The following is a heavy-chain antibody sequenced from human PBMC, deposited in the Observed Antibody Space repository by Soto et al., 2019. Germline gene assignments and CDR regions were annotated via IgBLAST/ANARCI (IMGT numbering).Heavy chain of an antibody. V-gene: IGHV4-34*01. CDR1: GGSFSGYY. CDR3: ARARGRGYSYGVYYYYYMDV. J-gene: IGHJ6*03. CDR2: INHSGST. Sequence: SETLSLTCAVYGGSFSGYYWSWIRQPPGKGLEWIGEINHSGSTNYNPSLKSRVTISVDTSKNQFSLKLSSVTAADTAVYYCARARGRGYSYGVYYYYYMDVWGKGTTVTVSS. D-gene: IGHD5-18*01.